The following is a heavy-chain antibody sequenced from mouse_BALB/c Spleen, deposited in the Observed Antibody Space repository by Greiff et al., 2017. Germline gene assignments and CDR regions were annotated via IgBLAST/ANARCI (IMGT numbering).Heavy chain of an antibody. V-gene: IGHV5-12-1*01. Sequence: DVMLVESGGGLVKPGGSLKLSCAASGFAFSSYDMSWVRQTPEKRLEWVAYISSGGGSTYYPDTVKGRFTISRDNAKNTLYLQMSSLKSEDTAMYYCARQGGFDYWGQGTTLTVSS. CDR3: ARQGGFDY. CDR2: ISSGGGST. J-gene: IGHJ2*01. CDR1: GFAFSSYD.